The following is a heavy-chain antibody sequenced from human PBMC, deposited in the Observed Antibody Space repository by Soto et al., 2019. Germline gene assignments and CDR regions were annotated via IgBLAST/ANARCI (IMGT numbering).Heavy chain of an antibody. CDR2: INSDGSST. V-gene: IGHV3-74*01. D-gene: IGHD3-3*01. CDR3: AIFACSSPWYPTIFGVVPPTPLDY. Sequence: PGGSLRLSCAASGFTFSSYWMHWVRQAPGKGLVWVSRINSDGSSTSYADSVKGRFTISRDNAKNTLYLQMNSLRAEDTAVYYCAIFACSSPWYPTIFGVVPPTPLDYWGQGTLVTVSS. CDR1: GFTFSSYW. J-gene: IGHJ4*02.